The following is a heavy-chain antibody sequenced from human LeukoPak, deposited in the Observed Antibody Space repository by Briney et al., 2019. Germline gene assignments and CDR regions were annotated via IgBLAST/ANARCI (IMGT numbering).Heavy chain of an antibody. CDR2: IIPILGIA. CDR3: ARAGDYDILTGYSDAFDI. CDR1: GYTFTGYY. V-gene: IGHV1-69*04. J-gene: IGHJ3*02. D-gene: IGHD3-9*01. Sequence: ASVKVSCKASGYTFTGYYMHWVRQAPGQGLEWMGRIIPILGIANYAQKFQGRVTITADKSTSTAYMELSSLRSEDTAVYYCARAGDYDILTGYSDAFDIWGQGTMVTVSS.